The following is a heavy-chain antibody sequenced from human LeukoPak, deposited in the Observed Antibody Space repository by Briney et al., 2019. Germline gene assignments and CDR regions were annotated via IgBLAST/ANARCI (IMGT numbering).Heavy chain of an antibody. CDR2: INHSGST. D-gene: IGHD1-26*01. J-gene: IGHJ4*02. Sequence: SETLSLTCAVYGGSFSGYYWNWIRQPPGKGLEWIGEINHSGSTNYNPSLKSRVTISVDTSKNQFSLKLSSVTAADTAVYYCARHRSGNYGLKYYFDYWGQGTLVTVSS. V-gene: IGHV4-34*01. CDR3: ARHRSGNYGLKYYFDY. CDR1: GGSFSGYY.